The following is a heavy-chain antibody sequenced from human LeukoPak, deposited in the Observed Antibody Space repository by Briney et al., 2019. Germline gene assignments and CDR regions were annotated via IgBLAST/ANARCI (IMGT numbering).Heavy chain of an antibody. CDR3: ARRPDDY. Sequence: SETLSLTCAVSGSSISSGSYWGWIRQPPGKGLEWIGSIYHSGSTYYNPSLKSRVTISVDTSKNQFSLKLSSVTAADTAVYYCARRPDDYWGQGTLVTVSS. CDR2: IYHSGST. D-gene: IGHD1-14*01. V-gene: IGHV4-38-2*01. J-gene: IGHJ4*02. CDR1: GSSISSGSY.